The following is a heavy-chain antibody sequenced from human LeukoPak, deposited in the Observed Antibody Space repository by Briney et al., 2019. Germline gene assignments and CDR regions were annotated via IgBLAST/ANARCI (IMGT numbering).Heavy chain of an antibody. Sequence: PGGSLRLSCAASGFTFTTYEMSWVRQAPGKGLECVSYISSGGSPRKYADSVKGRFTISRDNAKNLLYLQVNSLRAEDTAVYYCARVAGCGWSIFDYWGQGVLVTVSS. V-gene: IGHV3-48*03. CDR1: GFTFTTYE. CDR3: ARVAGCGWSIFDY. D-gene: IGHD6-19*01. CDR2: ISSGGSPR. J-gene: IGHJ4*02.